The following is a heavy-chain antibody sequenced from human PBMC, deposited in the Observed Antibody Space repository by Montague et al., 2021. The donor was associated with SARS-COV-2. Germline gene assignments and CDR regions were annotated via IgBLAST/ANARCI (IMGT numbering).Heavy chain of an antibody. V-gene: IGHV4-38-2*02. CDR3: ARAPCVGDCNSLAIWFDP. D-gene: IGHD2-21*02. CDR2: IYHAGYI. J-gene: IGHJ5*02. Sequence: SETLSLTCTDFGYSISSGYFWAWLRQPPGKGLEWIGSIYHAGYIHYNPSLKSRVSISIDTSRNQISLRVTDVAAADTAVYYCARAPCVGDCNSLAIWFDPWGQGTLVSVSS. CDR1: GYSISSGYF.